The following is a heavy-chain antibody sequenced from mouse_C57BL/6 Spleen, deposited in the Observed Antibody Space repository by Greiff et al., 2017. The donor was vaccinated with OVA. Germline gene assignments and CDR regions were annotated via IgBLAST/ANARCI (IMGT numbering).Heavy chain of an antibody. CDR2: IYPGSDST. V-gene: IGHV1-55*01. Sequence: QVQLQQPGAELVKPGASVKMSCKASGYTFTSYWITWVKQRPGQGLEWIGDIYPGSDSTNYNEKFKSKATLTVDTSSSTAYMQLSSLTSEDSAVYYCARRGDYDVYFAYWGQGTLVTVSA. CDR3: ARRGDYDVYFAY. J-gene: IGHJ3*01. D-gene: IGHD2-4*01. CDR1: GYTFTSYW.